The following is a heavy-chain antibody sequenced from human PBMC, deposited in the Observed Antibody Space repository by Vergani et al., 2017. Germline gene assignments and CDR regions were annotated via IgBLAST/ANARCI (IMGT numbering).Heavy chain of an antibody. CDR1: GFSFSDYW. V-gene: IGHV3-7*01. D-gene: IGHD2-2*02. CDR3: ARDIPRGANYFDF. Sequence: EVQLVESGGGFVRPGGFLRLSCAASGFSFSDYWMTWVRQAPGKGLEWVANIEDDGDEKNYVDSVRGRFTISRDNAGNSLYLQMNSLRAVDTAVYYCARDIPRGANYFDFWGQGALVIVSS. J-gene: IGHJ4*02. CDR2: IEDDGDEK.